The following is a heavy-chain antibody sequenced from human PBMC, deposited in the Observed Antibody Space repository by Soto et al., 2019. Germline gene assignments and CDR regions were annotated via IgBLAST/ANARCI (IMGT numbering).Heavy chain of an antibody. CDR1: GGSISSYY. Sequence: SETLSLTCTVSGGSISSYYWSWIRQPPGKGLEWIGYIYYSGSTNYNPSLKSRVTISVDTSKNQFSLKLSSVTAADTAVYYCARGTHYYDSSGYYFWGQGTLVTVSS. D-gene: IGHD3-22*01. CDR3: ARGTHYYDSSGYYF. V-gene: IGHV4-59*01. J-gene: IGHJ4*02. CDR2: IYYSGST.